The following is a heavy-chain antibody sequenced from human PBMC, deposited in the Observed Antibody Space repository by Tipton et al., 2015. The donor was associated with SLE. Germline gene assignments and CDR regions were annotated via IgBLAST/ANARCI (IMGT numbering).Heavy chain of an antibody. D-gene: IGHD6-19*01. CDR2: T. Sequence: TYYAQRFQGRVTLTTDTSASTAYMELRSLRSDDTAVYYCAIAVAGTLFFDYWGQGTLVTVSS. J-gene: IGHJ4*02. V-gene: IGHV1-18*01. CDR3: AIAVAGTLFFDY.